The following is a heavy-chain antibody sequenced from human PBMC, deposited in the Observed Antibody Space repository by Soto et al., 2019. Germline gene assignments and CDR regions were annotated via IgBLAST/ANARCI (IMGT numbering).Heavy chain of an antibody. V-gene: IGHV4-39*02. J-gene: IGHJ4*02. D-gene: IGHD1-26*01. CDR3: ARERGGDSAHAE. Sequence: QVQLQESGPGLVKPSETLSLNCTVAYASVASSSHFWGWIRQPPGEEQEWIGRIYFGGSTYYNPSLTRRVTLSVATLTNQFTLKRSVVTAADTAVYYWARERGGDSAHAEWGPGKLVTVSS. CDR2: IYFGGST. CDR1: YASVASSSHF.